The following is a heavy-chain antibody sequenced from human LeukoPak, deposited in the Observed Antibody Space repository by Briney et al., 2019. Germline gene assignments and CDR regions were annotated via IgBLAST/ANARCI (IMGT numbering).Heavy chain of an antibody. CDR2: MYYSGIT. V-gene: IGHV4-39*01. J-gene: IGHJ4*02. CDR3: ARSNWDSNMGIDY. Sequence: KSSETLSLTCTVSGGSISSSSYYWGWIRQPPGKGLEWIGTMYYSGITYYNPSLKSRVTTSVDTSKNQFTLKVSSVTAADTAVYYCARSNWDSNMGIDYWGQGILVIVSS. CDR1: GGSISSSSYY. D-gene: IGHD1-7*01.